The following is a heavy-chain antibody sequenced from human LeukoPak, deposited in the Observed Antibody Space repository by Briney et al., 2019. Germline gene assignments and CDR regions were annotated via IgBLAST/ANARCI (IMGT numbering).Heavy chain of an antibody. CDR3: ARDQGGASDSKPQYYRFGLDV. J-gene: IGHJ6*02. D-gene: IGHD1-26*01. Sequence: GGSLRLSCAASGFTFSSYSMNWVRQAPGKGLEWVSSINSDSSLMYYAESVKGRFTISRDNARNSLCLQMNSLRSDDTAVYYCARDQGGASDSKPQYYRFGLDVWGQGTTVTVS. CDR1: GFTFSSYS. V-gene: IGHV3-21*01. CDR2: INSDSSLM.